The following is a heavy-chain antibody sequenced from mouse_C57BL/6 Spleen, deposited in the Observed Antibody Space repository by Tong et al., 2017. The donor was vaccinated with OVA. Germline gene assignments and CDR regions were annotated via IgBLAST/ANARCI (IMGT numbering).Heavy chain of an antibody. J-gene: IGHJ1*01. CDR1: GFTFSSYG. CDR2: ISSGGSYT. D-gene: IGHD2-1*01. Sequence: EVQLQESGGDLVKPGGSLKLSCAASGFTFSSYGMSWVRQTPDKRLELVATISSGGSYTYYPDSVKGRFTISKDNAKNTLYLQMSSLKSEDTAMYYCARHPYGNYWYFDVWGAGTTVTVSS. V-gene: IGHV5-6*01. CDR3: ARHPYGNYWYFDV.